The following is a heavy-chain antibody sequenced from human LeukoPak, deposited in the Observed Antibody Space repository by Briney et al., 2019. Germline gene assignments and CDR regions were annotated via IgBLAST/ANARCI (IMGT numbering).Heavy chain of an antibody. J-gene: IGHJ4*02. CDR1: GFVFSNYW. CDR2: INPDGSSI. V-gene: IGHV3-74*01. Sequence: GGSLRLTCAASGFVFSNYWMYWVRQAPGRGLVWVSRINPDGSSIGYADFVRGRFTISRDNAKNTLFLQMNSLTVEDTAMYYCGRDLSWGSTDYWGQGTLVTVSS. CDR3: GRDLSWGSTDY. D-gene: IGHD3-16*01.